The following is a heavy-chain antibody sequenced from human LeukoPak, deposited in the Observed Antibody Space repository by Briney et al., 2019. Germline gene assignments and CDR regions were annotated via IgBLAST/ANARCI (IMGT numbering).Heavy chain of an antibody. V-gene: IGHV3-21*06. Sequence: GGSLRLSCAASGFTFNTFHMNWVRQAPGKGLEWVSSITSSGTYITYADSVQGRFTISRDNAKSSLYLQMNSLRVDDTALYYCARASGGWDLDYWGHGTLVTVSS. CDR2: ITSSGTYI. D-gene: IGHD1-26*01. J-gene: IGHJ4*01. CDR1: GFTFNTFH. CDR3: ARASGGWDLDY.